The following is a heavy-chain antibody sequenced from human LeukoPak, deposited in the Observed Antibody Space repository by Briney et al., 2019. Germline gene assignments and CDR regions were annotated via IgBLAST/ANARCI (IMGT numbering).Heavy chain of an antibody. V-gene: IGHV4-34*01. D-gene: IGHD4-23*01. CDR1: GGSFSGYY. CDR3: ATYGGYNWFDP. J-gene: IGHJ5*02. Sequence: PSETLSLTCAVYGGSFSGYYWSWIRQPPGKWLEWIGEINHSGSTNYNPSLKSRVTISVDTSKNQFSLKLSSVTAADTAVYYCATYGGYNWFDPWGQGIPVIVSS. CDR2: INHSGST.